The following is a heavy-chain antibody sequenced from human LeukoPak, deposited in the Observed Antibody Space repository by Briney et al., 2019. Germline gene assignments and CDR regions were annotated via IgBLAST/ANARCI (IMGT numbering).Heavy chain of an antibody. D-gene: IGHD6-6*01. CDR2: INHSGST. CDR1: GGSFSGYY. J-gene: IGHJ4*02. CDR3: AREPSSSSKLDY. Sequence: SETLSLTCAVYGGSFSGYYWSWIRQPPGKGLEWIGEINHSGSTNYNPSLKRRVTISVDTSKNQFSLKLSSVTAADTAVYYCAREPSSSSKLDYWGQGTLVTVSS. V-gene: IGHV4-34*01.